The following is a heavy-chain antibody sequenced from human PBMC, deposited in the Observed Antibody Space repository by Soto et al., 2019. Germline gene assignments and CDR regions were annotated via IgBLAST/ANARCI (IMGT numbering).Heavy chain of an antibody. J-gene: IGHJ4*02. CDR3: ARAPDFYCSSTSCYPHFDY. CDR1: GFTFSSYS. D-gene: IGHD2-2*01. V-gene: IGHV3-48*01. CDR2: ISSSSSTI. Sequence: HPGGSLRLSCAASGFTFSSYSMNWVRQAPGKGLEWVSYISSSSSTIYYADSVKGRFTISRDNAKNSLYLQMNSLRAEDTAVYYCARAPDFYCSSTSCYPHFDYWGQGTLVTVSS.